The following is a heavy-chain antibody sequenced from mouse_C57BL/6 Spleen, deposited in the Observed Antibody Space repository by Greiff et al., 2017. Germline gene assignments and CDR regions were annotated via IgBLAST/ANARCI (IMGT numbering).Heavy chain of an antibody. Sequence: QVQLKQPGAELVKPGASVKMSCKASGYTFTSYWITWVKQRPGQGLEWIGDIYPGSGRTNYNEKFKSKATLTVDTSSSTAYMQLSSLTSEDSAVYYCANYCGTPYWYFDVWGTGTTVTVSS. D-gene: IGHD1-1*01. V-gene: IGHV1-55*01. CDR3: ANYCGTPYWYFDV. J-gene: IGHJ1*03. CDR2: IYPGSGRT. CDR1: GYTFTSYW.